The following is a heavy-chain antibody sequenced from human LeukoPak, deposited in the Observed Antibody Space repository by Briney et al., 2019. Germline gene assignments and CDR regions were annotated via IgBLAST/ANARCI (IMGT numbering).Heavy chain of an antibody. V-gene: IGHV1-18*01. D-gene: IGHD3-16*02. CDR2: ISAYNGNT. CDR1: GYTFTSYG. J-gene: IGHJ4*02. CDR3: ARDDTYVWGSHRYNIRFDY. Sequence: GASVKVSCKASGYTFTSYGISWVRQAPGQGLEWMGWISAYNGNTNYAQKLQGRVTMTTDTSTSTAYMELRSLRSDDTAVYYCARDDTYVWGSHRYNIRFDYWGQGTLVTVSS.